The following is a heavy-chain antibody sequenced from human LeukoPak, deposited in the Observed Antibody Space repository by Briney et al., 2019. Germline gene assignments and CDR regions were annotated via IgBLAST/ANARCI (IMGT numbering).Heavy chain of an antibody. CDR2: IRYDGSNQ. V-gene: IGHV3-30*02. CDR1: GFIFSGYG. J-gene: IGHJ4*02. Sequence: GGSLRLSCAASGFIFSGYGMHWVRQVPGKGLEWVAYIRYDGSNQYYADSVKGRFTISRDNSKNTLYLQMNSLRAEDTAVYYCAKDSERDQYYYGPGSYYNFWGQGSLVPVSS. D-gene: IGHD3-10*01. CDR3: AKDSERDQYYYGPGSYYNF.